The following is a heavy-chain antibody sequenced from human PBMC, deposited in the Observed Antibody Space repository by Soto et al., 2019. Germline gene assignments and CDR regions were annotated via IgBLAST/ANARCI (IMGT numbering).Heavy chain of an antibody. Sequence: GGSLRLSCAASGFTYSTYTMHWVRQAPGKGLEWVAVISYDGSNKYYADSVKGRFSISRDNSRNTLYLQMNNLRPDDTAVYFCAKSVLATVGTYFVHWGQGTVVTVSS. CDR3: AKSVLATVGTYFVH. V-gene: IGHV3-30*18. D-gene: IGHD6-13*01. CDR1: GFTYSTYT. CDR2: ISYDGSNK. J-gene: IGHJ4*02.